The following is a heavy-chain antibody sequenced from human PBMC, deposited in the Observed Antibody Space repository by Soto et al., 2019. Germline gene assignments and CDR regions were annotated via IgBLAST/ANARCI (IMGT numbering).Heavy chain of an antibody. Sequence: SETLSLTCAVYGGSFSGYYWSWIRQPPGKGLEWIGEINHSGSTNYNPSLKSRVTISVDTSKNQFSLKLSSVTAADTAVYYCARHRYSGYDFDYWGQGTLVTISS. CDR1: GGSFSGYY. J-gene: IGHJ4*02. V-gene: IGHV4-34*01. CDR2: INHSGST. CDR3: ARHRYSGYDFDY. D-gene: IGHD5-12*01.